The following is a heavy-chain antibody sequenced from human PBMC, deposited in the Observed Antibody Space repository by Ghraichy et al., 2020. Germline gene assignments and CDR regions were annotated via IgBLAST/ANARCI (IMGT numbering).Heavy chain of an antibody. CDR3: ARSLFLAKYGSGSPPLGY. CDR1: GYTFTSYY. V-gene: IGHV1-46*03. CDR2: INPSGGST. Sequence: ASVKVSCKASGYTFTSYYMHWVRQAPGQGLEWMGIINPSGGSTSYAQKFQGRVIMTRDTSTSTVYMELSSLRSEDTAVYYCARSLFLAKYGSGSPPLGYWGQGTLVTVSS. D-gene: IGHD3-10*01. J-gene: IGHJ4*02.